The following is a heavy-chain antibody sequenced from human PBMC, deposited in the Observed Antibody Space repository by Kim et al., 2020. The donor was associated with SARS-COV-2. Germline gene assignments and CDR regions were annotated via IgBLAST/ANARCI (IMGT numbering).Heavy chain of an antibody. J-gene: IGHJ6*02. CDR1: GFTFSDHY. CDR2: TRNKANSYTT. D-gene: IGHD3-9*01. V-gene: IGHV3-72*01. CDR3: ARDRLAQSIVGTDYYYGMDV. Sequence: GGSLRLSCAASGFTFSDHYMDWVRQAPGKGLEWVGRTRNKANSYTTEYAASVKGRFTISRDDSKNSLYLQMNSLKTEDTAVYYCARDRLAQSIVGTDYYYGMDVWGQGTTVTVSS.